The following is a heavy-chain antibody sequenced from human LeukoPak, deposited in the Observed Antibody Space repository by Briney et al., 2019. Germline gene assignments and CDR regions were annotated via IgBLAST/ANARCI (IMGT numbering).Heavy chain of an antibody. V-gene: IGHV3-23*01. CDR1: RFTFSGFS. Sequence: PGGSLRLSCAASRFTFSGFSMSWARQAPGKGLEWVSTIAGDGGTTFYADSVKGRFTISRDNSKNTLYLRMNTLRAEDTAVYFCAKDPLSYGGHYLDTWGQGTLVTVSS. CDR2: IAGDGGTT. J-gene: IGHJ4*02. CDR3: AKDPLSYGGHYLDT. D-gene: IGHD4-23*01.